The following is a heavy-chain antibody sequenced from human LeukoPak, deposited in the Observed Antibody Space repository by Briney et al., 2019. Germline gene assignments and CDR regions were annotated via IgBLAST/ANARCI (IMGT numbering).Heavy chain of an antibody. D-gene: IGHD3-16*01. V-gene: IGHV3-30*02. CDR3: AKDKGDTGGMGGSFDI. Sequence: GGSLRLSCAASGFTFSSYGMHWVRQAPGKGLEWVAVIWYGGSNKYYADSVKGRFTISRDNSKNTLYLQMNSLRAEDTAVYYCAKDKGDTGGMGGSFDIWGQGTMVTVSS. CDR2: IWYGGSNK. J-gene: IGHJ3*02. CDR1: GFTFSSYG.